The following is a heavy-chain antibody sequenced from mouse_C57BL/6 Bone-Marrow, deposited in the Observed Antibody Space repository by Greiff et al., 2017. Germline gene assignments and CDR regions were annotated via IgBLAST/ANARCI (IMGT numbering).Heavy chain of an antibody. CDR2: ISSGSSTI. V-gene: IGHV5-17*01. J-gene: IGHJ1*03. D-gene: IGHD1-1*01. CDR3: ARVGGSSAYWYFDV. CDR1: GFTFSVYG. Sequence: VQLQQSGGGLVKPGGSLKLSCAASGFTFSVYGMHWVRQAPEKGLEWVAYISSGSSTIYYADTVKGRFTISRDNAKNTLFLQMTSLRSEDTAMYYCARVGGSSAYWYFDVWGTGTTVTVSS.